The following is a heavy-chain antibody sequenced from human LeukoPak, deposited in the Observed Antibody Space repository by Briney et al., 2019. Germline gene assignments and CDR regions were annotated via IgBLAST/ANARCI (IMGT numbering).Heavy chain of an antibody. D-gene: IGHD1-1*01. V-gene: IGHV1-3*01. CDR3: ARVQLERRGAFSP. J-gene: IGHJ5*02. Sequence: WINAGNGNTKYSQKFQGRVTITADESTSTAYMELSSLRSEDTAVYYCARVQLERRGAFSPWGQGTLVTVSS. CDR2: INAGNGNT.